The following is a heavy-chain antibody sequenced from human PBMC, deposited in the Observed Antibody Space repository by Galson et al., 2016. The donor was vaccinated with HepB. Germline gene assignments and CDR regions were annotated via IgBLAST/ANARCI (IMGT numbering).Heavy chain of an antibody. Sequence: SLRLSCAASGFTFSSYAMHWVRQAPGKGLEWMAVISYDGSNKYYADSVKGRFTISRDNSKNTLYLQMNSLRAEDTAVYYCARGRRYDFWSGYPPFDYWGQGTLVTVSS. D-gene: IGHD3-3*01. CDR2: ISYDGSNK. CDR3: ARGRRYDFWSGYPPFDY. CDR1: GFTFSSYA. J-gene: IGHJ4*02. V-gene: IGHV3-30-3*01.